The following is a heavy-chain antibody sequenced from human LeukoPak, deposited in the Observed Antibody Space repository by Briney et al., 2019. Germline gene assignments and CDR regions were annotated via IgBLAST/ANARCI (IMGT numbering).Heavy chain of an antibody. Sequence: PSETLSLTCTVSGGSISSGYYWSWIRQPPGKGLEWIGEINHSGSTNYNPSLKSRVTISVDTSKNQFSLKLSSVTAADTAVYYCARAKTTVTDDAFDIWSQGTMVTVSS. J-gene: IGHJ3*02. V-gene: IGHV4-34*01. D-gene: IGHD4-17*01. CDR2: INHSGST. CDR3: ARAKTTVTDDAFDI. CDR1: GGSISSGYY.